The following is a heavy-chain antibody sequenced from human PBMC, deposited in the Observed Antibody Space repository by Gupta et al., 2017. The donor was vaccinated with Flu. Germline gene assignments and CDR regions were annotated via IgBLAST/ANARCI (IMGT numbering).Heavy chain of an antibody. J-gene: IGHJ4*02. V-gene: IGHV1-2*02. CDR3: ARVPITMIVVDSYYFDH. D-gene: IGHD3-22*01. CDR1: GYTFTGYY. Sequence: QVQLVQSGAEVKKPGASVKVSCKASGYTFTGYYMHWVRQAPGQGLEWMGWINPNSGGTNYAQKFQGRVTMTRDTSISTAYMELSRLRSDDTAVYYCARVPITMIVVDSYYFDHWGQGTLVTVSP. CDR2: INPNSGGT.